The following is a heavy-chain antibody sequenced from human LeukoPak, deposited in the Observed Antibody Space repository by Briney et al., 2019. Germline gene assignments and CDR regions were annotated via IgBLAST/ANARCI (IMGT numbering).Heavy chain of an antibody. Sequence: SETLSLTCAVSGYSISSGYYWGWIRQPPGKGLEWIGSILHSGSTYYNPSLKSRVNMSVDTSKNQISLKLSSVTAADTAVYYCARAGGSYGSGSYYYYGMDVWGKGTTVTVSS. D-gene: IGHD3-10*01. CDR1: GYSISSGYY. V-gene: IGHV4-38-2*01. CDR3: ARAGGSYGSGSYYYYGMDV. J-gene: IGHJ6*04. CDR2: ILHSGST.